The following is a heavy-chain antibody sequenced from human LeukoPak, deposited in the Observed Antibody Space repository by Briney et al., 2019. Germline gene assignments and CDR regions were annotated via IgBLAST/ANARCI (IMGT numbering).Heavy chain of an antibody. CDR1: GFTFNSYS. D-gene: IGHD2/OR15-2a*01. J-gene: IGHJ4*02. V-gene: IGHV3-30-3*01. Sequence: GGSLRLSCAASGFTFNSYSMHWVRQAPGKGLEWVAVISYDGSNKYYADSVKGRFTISRDNSKNTLYLQMNSLRAEDTAVYYCARPFLYPVAPVERWGQGTLVTVSS. CDR2: ISYDGSNK. CDR3: ARPFLYPVAPVER.